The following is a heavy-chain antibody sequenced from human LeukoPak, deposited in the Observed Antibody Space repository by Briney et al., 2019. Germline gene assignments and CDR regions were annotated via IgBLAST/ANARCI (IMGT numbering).Heavy chain of an antibody. CDR1: GGSFSGYY. V-gene: IGHV4-34*01. CDR3: ARGFSRQWLVQGWFDP. J-gene: IGHJ5*02. CDR2: INHSGST. D-gene: IGHD6-19*01. Sequence: SETLSLTCAVYGGSFSGYYWSWIRQPPGKGLEWIGEINHSGSTNYNPSLKSRVTISVDTSKNQFSLKLSSVTAADTAVYYCARGFSRQWLVQGWFDPWAREPWSPSPQ.